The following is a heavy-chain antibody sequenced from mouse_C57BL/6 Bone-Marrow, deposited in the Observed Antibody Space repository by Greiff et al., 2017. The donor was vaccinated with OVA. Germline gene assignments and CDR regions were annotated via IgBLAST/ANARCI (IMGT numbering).Heavy chain of an antibody. CDR3: ARPLRLRAMDY. Sequence: EVQGVESGGGLVKPGGSLKLSCAASGFTFSDYGMHWVRQAPEKGLEWVAYISSGSSTIYYADTVKGRFTISRANAKNTLFLQMTSLRSEDTAMYYCARPLRLRAMDYWGQGTSVTVSS. CDR1: GFTFSDYG. CDR2: ISSGSSTI. J-gene: IGHJ4*01. V-gene: IGHV5-17*01. D-gene: IGHD1-2*01.